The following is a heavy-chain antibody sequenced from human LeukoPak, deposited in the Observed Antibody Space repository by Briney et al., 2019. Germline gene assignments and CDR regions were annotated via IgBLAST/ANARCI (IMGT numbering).Heavy chain of an antibody. J-gene: IGHJ4*02. CDR1: GFTFSSYA. Sequence: GGSLRLSCAASGFTFSSYAMSWVRQAPGXGLEWVSAISGSGGSTYYADSVKGRFTISRDNSKNTLYLQMNSLRAEDTAVYYCAKASGYCSSTSCPTFDYWGQGTLVTVSS. D-gene: IGHD2-2*01. V-gene: IGHV3-23*01. CDR3: AKASGYCSSTSCPTFDY. CDR2: ISGSGGST.